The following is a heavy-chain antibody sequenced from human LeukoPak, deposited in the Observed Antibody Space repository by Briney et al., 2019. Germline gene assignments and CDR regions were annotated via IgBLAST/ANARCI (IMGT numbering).Heavy chain of an antibody. J-gene: IGHJ6*02. CDR2: IIPIFGTA. CDR3: ARGGGNWGYYYYGMDV. Sequence: SVKVSCKASGGTFSSYAISWVRQAPGQGLEWMGGIIPIFGTANYAQKFQGRVTITTDESTSTAYMELSSLRSEDTAVYYCARGGGNWGYYYYGMDVWGQGTTVTVSS. D-gene: IGHD7-27*01. CDR1: GGTFSSYA. V-gene: IGHV1-69*05.